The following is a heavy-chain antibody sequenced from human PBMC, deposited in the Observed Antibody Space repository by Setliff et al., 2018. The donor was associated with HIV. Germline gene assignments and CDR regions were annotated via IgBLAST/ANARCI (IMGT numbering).Heavy chain of an antibody. CDR1: GGSINSGAYF. J-gene: IGHJ3*02. Sequence: SETLSLTCSVSGGSINSGAYFWSWIRQHPGKGLEWIGHIYYDGDTLYSPSLRSRATISGDTSKKQFTLKLTSVTAADTAIYYCARVFPPIRGAPFGTPPGAFDIWGQGTMVTVSS. V-gene: IGHV4-31*03. D-gene: IGHD2-15*01. CDR2: IYYDGDT. CDR3: ARVFPPIRGAPFGTPPGAFDI.